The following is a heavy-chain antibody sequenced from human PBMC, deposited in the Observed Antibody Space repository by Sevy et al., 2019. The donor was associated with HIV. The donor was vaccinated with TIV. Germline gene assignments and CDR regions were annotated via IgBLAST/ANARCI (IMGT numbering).Heavy chain of an antibody. CDR2: ISGIGSST. V-gene: IGHV3-23*01. J-gene: IGHJ3*01. CDR1: GFTFNTHA. Sequence: GGSLRLSCAASGFTFNTHAMNWVRQAPGKGLEWVSVISGIGSSTYYADSVKGRFTISRDNSKNTLYLQMNSLRADDXXXXXXXKALNPALESMIEVIFRSLKGFDVWGQGTMVTVSS. CDR3: XKALNPALESMIEVIFRSLKGFDV. D-gene: IGHD3-22*01.